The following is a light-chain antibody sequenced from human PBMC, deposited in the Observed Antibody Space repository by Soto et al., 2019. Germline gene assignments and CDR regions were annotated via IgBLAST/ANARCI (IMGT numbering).Light chain of an antibody. CDR1: ESVSSRN. J-gene: IGKJ1*01. Sequence: IVLTQSPGTLSLSPGERATLSCRASESVSSRNLAWYQQKPGQAPMLLIYGASISATGIPDRFSGSGSGTDFTLTISRLEPDDFAVYYCQQYGSSSGTFGQGTKVEIK. CDR3: QQYGSSSGT. CDR2: GAS. V-gene: IGKV3-20*01.